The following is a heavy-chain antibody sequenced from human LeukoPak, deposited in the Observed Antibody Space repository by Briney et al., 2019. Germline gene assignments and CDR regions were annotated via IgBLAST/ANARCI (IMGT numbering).Heavy chain of an antibody. J-gene: IGHJ4*02. D-gene: IGHD4-23*01. V-gene: IGHV3-53*01. CDR2: IYSGGST. CDR1: GFTVSSNY. Sequence: GGSLRLSCAASGFTVSSNYMSWVRQAPGKGLEWVSVIYSGGSTYYADSVKGRFTISRDNSKNTLYLQMNSLRAEDTAVYYCARGVTVVYLLDYWGQGTLVTVSS. CDR3: ARGVTVVYLLDY.